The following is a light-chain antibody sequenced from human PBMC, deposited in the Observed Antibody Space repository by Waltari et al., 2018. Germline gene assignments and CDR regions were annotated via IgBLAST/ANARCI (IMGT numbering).Light chain of an antibody. Sequence: AIRLTQSPSSLSASIGDRVTISCRASQGIRSGLAWYQQKPGQPPKLLIYDASTLDSGVPSRFSGSGSGTDFTLTISSLQPEDFATYYCQQCLTYPQAFGQGTRLEIK. J-gene: IGKJ5*01. CDR2: DAS. CDR3: QQCLTYPQA. CDR1: QGIRSG. V-gene: IGKV1-13*02.